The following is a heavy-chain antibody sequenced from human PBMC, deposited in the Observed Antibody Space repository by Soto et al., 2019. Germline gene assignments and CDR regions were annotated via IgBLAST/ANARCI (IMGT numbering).Heavy chain of an antibody. V-gene: IGHV1-8*01. CDR1: GYTFTSYD. D-gene: IGHD6-13*01. J-gene: IGHJ6*02. CDR2: MNPNSGNT. CDR3: ARRGYSSSWYYYYYYGMDV. Sequence: QVQLVQSGAEVKKPGASVKVSYKASGYTFTSYDINWVRQATGQGLEWMGWMNPNSGNTGYAQKFLGRVTMTRNTSISTAYMELSSLRSEDTAVYYCARRGYSSSWYYYYYYGMDVWGQGTTVTVSS.